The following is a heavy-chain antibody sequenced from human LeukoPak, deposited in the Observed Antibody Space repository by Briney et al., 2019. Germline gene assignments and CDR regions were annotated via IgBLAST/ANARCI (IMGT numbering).Heavy chain of an antibody. V-gene: IGHV3-11*05. Sequence: GGPLRLSCAASGFTFSDYYMSWIRQAPGKGLEWVSYISSSSSYTNYADSVKGRFTISRDNAKNSLYLQMNSLRAEDTAVYYCARDEYYYDSSGLFDYWGLGTLVTVSS. CDR1: GFTFSDYY. CDR3: ARDEYYYDSSGLFDY. D-gene: IGHD3-22*01. J-gene: IGHJ4*02. CDR2: ISSSSSYT.